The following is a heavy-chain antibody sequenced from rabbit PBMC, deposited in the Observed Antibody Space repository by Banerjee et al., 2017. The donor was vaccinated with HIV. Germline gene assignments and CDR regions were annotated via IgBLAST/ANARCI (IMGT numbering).Heavy chain of an antibody. D-gene: IGHD8-1*01. CDR1: GFSFSSSDW. CDR2: IYTRDDRT. CDR3: ARDRYGGSSYYWAFNF. Sequence: QEQLEESGGDMVKPEGSLTLTCKASGFSFSSSDWICWVRQAPGKGLELIACIYTRDDRTWYASWAKGRFTISKTSSTTVTLQMTSLTAADTATYFCARDRYGGSSYYWAFNFWGQGTLVTVS. J-gene: IGHJ4*01. V-gene: IGHV1S45*01.